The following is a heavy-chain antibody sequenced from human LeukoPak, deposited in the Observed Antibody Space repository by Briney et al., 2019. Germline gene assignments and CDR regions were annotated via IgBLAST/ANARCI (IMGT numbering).Heavy chain of an antibody. CDR1: GFTFSDCY. CDR3: ARDRYRFLEGFDY. V-gene: IGHV3-11*04. J-gene: IGHJ4*02. D-gene: IGHD3-3*01. CDR2: ISSSGSTI. Sequence: GGSLRLSCAASGFTFSDCYMCWFRKAPATGLQWVSYISSSGSTIYYADSVKGRFTISRDNAKNSLYLQMNSLRAEDTAVYYCARDRYRFLEGFDYWGQGTLVTVSS.